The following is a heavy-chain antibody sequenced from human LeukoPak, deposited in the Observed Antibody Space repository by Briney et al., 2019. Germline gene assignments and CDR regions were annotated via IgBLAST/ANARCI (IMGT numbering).Heavy chain of an antibody. CDR1: GGSISSGGYS. CDR3: ARSLKGWFDP. J-gene: IGHJ5*02. D-gene: IGHD4/OR15-4a*01. V-gene: IGHV4-30-2*01. Sequence: SQTLSLTCAVSGGSISSGGYSWSWVRQPPGKGLEWIGYIYHSGSTYYNPSLKSRVSISVHRSKNQFSLKLSSVTAADTAVYYCARSLKGWFDPWGQGTLVSVSS. CDR2: IYHSGST.